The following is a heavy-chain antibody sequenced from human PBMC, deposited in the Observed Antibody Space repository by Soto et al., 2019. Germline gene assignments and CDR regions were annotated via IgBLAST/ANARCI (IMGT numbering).Heavy chain of an antibody. J-gene: IGHJ4*02. CDR2: IDSDGTTT. D-gene: IGHD3-22*01. V-gene: IGHV3-74*03. CDR3: ASVGDSGYYLRPFDY. Sequence: EVQVVESGGGLVQPGGSLRLSCVASGFTFRRYWMHWGRQAPGKGLVWVSRIDSDGTTTQYEDSVRGRFTISRDNAKNTLLLQMNSLRAVDTAVYYCASVGDSGYYLRPFDYWGQGTLVTVSS. CDR1: GFTFRRYW.